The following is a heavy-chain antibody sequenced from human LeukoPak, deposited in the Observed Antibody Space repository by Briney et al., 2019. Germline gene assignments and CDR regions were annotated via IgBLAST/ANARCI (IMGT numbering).Heavy chain of an antibody. CDR1: GYTFTSYG. CDR3: ARWRNSGWYRAAFDI. V-gene: IGHV1-18*01. CDR2: ISAYNGNT. Sequence: ASVKVSCKASGYTFTSYGISWVRQAPGQGLEWMGWISAYNGNTNYAQKLQGRVTMTTDTSTSTAYMELRSLRSDDTAVYYCARWRNSGWYRAAFDIWGQGTMVTVSS. J-gene: IGHJ3*02. D-gene: IGHD6-19*01.